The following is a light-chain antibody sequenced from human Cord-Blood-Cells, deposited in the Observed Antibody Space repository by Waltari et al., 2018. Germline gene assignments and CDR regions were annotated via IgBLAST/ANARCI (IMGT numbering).Light chain of an antibody. Sequence: AIRMTQSPSSLSAPTGDRVTITCRASQGISIYLAWYQQKPGKAPKLMIYAEATLQSGVPSRFSGSGSGTDFTLTISCLQSEDFATYYCQQYYSYPPTFGGGTKVEIK. J-gene: IGKJ4*01. CDR3: QQYYSYPPT. V-gene: IGKV1-8*01. CDR2: AEA. CDR1: QGISIY.